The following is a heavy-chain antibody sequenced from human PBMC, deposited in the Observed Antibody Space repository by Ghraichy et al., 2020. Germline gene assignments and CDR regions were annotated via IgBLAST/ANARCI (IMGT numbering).Heavy chain of an antibody. J-gene: IGHJ4*02. V-gene: IGHV4-34*01. CDR2: INHSGST. CDR1: GGSFSGYY. D-gene: IGHD2-15*01. CDR3: AREDCSGGSCYLVDY. Sequence: SETLSLTCAVYGGSFSGYYWSWIRQPPGKGLEWIGEINHSGSTNYNPSLKSRVTISVDTSKNQFSLKLSSVTAADTAVYYCAREDCSGGSCYLVDYWGQGTLVTVSS.